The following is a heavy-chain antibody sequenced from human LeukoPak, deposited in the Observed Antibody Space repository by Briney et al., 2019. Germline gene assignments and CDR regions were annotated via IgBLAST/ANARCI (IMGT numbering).Heavy chain of an antibody. CDR1: GFTFSSYG. CDR2: ISYDGSNK. V-gene: IGHV3-30*03. Sequence: QAGGSLRLSCAASGFTFSSYGMHWVRQAPGKGLEWVAVISYDGSNKYYADSVKGRFTISRDNSKNTLYLQMNSLRAEDTAVYYCARSTGGIDYWGQGTLVTVSS. CDR3: ARSTGGIDY. J-gene: IGHJ4*02. D-gene: IGHD4-17*01.